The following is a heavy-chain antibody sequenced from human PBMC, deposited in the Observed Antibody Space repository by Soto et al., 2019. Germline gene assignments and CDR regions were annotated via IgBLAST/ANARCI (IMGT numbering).Heavy chain of an antibody. J-gene: IGHJ2*01. CDR2: IYHSGST. Sequence: QLQLQESGSGLVKPSQTLSLTCAVSGGSISSGGYSWSWIRQPPGKGLEWIGYIYHSGSTYYNPSLKCRVTIAEDRSKNQFSLKWSYVTAADSAVYYCAKVPGLWCRGTLVTVSS. CDR3: AKVPGL. CDR1: GGSISSGGYS. V-gene: IGHV4-30-2*01.